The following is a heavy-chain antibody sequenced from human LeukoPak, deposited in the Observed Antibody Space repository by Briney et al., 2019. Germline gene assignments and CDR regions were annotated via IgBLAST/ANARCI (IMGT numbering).Heavy chain of an antibody. CDR2: INHSGST. Sequence: PSETLSLTCAVYGGFFSGYYWSWIRQPPGKGLEWIGEINHSGSTNYNPSLKSRVTISVDTSKNQFSLKLSSVTAADTAVYYCARARALRSRPQGFDPWGRGTLVTVSS. CDR3: ARARALRSRPQGFDP. CDR1: GGFFSGYY. V-gene: IGHV4-34*01. J-gene: IGHJ5*02.